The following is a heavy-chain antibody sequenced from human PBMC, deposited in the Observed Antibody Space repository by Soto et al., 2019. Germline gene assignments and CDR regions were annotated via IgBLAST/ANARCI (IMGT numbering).Heavy chain of an antibody. J-gene: IGHJ3*01. CDR1: GYTFTSYA. D-gene: IGHD1-1*01. CDR2: INAGNSDT. CDR3: AKAMFPGTKAPHRYALDS. Sequence: ASVKVSCKASGYTFTSYAMHWVRQAPGQVLEWMGWINAGNSDTTYSQKFQGRVTITSDTSASTAYMELSSLRPDDTAVYYCAKAMFPGTKAPHRYALDSWGQGTMVTVSS. V-gene: IGHV1-3*01.